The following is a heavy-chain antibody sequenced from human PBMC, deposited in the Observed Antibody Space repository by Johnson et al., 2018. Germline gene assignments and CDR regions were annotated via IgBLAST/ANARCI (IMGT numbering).Heavy chain of an antibody. J-gene: IGHJ6*03. CDR3: AKAHGDYASYYYYYYMDV. Sequence: VQLVESGGGLVQPGGSLRLSCAASGFTFSSYATSWVRQAPGKGLEWVPAISGSGGSTYYAASVTGRFTISRDNSKNTLYLQMNRRRAEDTAVYYCAKAHGDYASYYYYYYMDVWGKGTTVTVSS. CDR2: ISGSGGST. CDR1: GFTFSSYA. D-gene: IGHD4-17*01. V-gene: IGHV3-23*04.